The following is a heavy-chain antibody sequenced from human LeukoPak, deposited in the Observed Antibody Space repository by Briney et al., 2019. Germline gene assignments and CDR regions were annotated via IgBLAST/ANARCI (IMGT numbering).Heavy chain of an antibody. V-gene: IGHV3-30-3*01. D-gene: IGHD6-13*01. J-gene: IGHJ4*02. CDR2: ISYDGSNK. CDR1: GFTFSSYA. CDR3: ARVSLLGSSSPSWY. Sequence: GGSLRLSCAASGFTFSSYAMHWVRQAPGKGLEWVAVISYDGSNKYYADSVKGRFTISRDNSKNTLYLQMNSLRAEDTAVYYCARVSLLGSSSPSWYWGQGTLVTVSS.